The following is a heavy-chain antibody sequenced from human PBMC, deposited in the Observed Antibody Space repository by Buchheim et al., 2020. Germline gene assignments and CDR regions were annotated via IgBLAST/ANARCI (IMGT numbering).Heavy chain of an antibody. D-gene: IGHD6-13*01. Sequence: QVHLVESGGGVVQPGWSLRLSCAASEFTFSSYGMHWVRQAPGKGLEWVAVISYDGSDKNYADSVKGRFTISRDNSKNTLYLQMNSLRAEDTAVYYCAKDRGDRWYEYYFDYWGQGTL. J-gene: IGHJ4*02. V-gene: IGHV3-30*18. CDR3: AKDRGDRWYEYYFDY. CDR2: ISYDGSDK. CDR1: EFTFSSYG.